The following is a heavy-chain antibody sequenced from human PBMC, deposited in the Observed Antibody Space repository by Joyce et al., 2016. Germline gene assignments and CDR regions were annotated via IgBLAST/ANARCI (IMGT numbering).Heavy chain of an antibody. J-gene: IGHJ6*04. V-gene: IGHV3-21*01. CDR1: GFTFSLYS. CDR2: ISSSSSSI. Sequence: EVQLVESGGGLVKPGGSLRLSCAASGFTFSLYSMNWVRQAHGKGLEGVSSISSSSSSIYYAASVKGRFTISRDDAKNSLYLQMNSLRAEDTALYFCARDPGGDCDVWGKGTTVTVSS. D-gene: IGHD3-16*01. CDR3: ARDPGGDCDV.